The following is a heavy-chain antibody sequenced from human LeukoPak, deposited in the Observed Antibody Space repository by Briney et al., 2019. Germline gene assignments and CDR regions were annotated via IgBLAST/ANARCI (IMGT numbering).Heavy chain of an antibody. V-gene: IGHV4-34*12. CDR1: GGSFSGFY. Sequence: SETLSLTCAVSGGSFSGFYWSWSRQPPGKGREWIVDIIDSGSTHYNPPPMSRVTISLDTSKNRFSLMLSSVTAAATAVYFFAGAPSAGRYYCYGMDLWGQGTTVTVSS. CDR3: AGAPSAGRYYCYGMDL. J-gene: IGHJ6*01. CDR2: IIDSGST.